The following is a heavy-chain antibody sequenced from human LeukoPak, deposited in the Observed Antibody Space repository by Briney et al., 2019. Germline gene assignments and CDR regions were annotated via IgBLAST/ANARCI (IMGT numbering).Heavy chain of an antibody. CDR3: ARGGRPDY. CDR2: IRGGGGVT. D-gene: IGHD3-10*01. V-gene: IGHV3-23*01. Sequence: GGSLRLSCAASGFIFSNYAMNWVRQAPGKGLEWVSVIRGGGGVTFYADSVKDRFTISRDNAKNSLYLQMSSLRAEDTAVYYCARGGRPDYWGQGTLVTVSS. CDR1: GFIFSNYA. J-gene: IGHJ4*02.